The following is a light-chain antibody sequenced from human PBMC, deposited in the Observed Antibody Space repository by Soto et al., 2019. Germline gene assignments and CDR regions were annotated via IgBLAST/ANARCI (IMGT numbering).Light chain of an antibody. Sequence: EVVLTQSPGTVSLSPGERATLSCRASQSVTSNYLAWYQQKPGQAPRLLIYAASSRATGIPDRFSGSGSGTDFTLSISRLEPEDFAVYYCQQYRSSVTGTFGQGTKVEIK. J-gene: IGKJ1*01. CDR3: QQYRSSVTGT. CDR2: AAS. CDR1: QSVTSNY. V-gene: IGKV3-20*01.